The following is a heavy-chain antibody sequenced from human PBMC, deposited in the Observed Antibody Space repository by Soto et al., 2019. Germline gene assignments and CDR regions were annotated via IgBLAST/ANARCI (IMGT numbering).Heavy chain of an antibody. Sequence: SETLSLTCTVSGGSISSYYWSWIRQPPGKGLEWIGYIYYSGSTNYNPSLKSRVTISVDTSKNQFSLKLSSVTAADTAVYYCARGSAYFDYWGQGTLVTVSS. J-gene: IGHJ4*02. CDR1: GGSISSYY. V-gene: IGHV4-59*01. D-gene: IGHD3-10*01. CDR2: IYYSGST. CDR3: ARGSAYFDY.